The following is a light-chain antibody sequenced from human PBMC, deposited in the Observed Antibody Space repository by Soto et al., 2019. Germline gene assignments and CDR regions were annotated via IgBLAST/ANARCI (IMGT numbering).Light chain of an antibody. J-gene: IGKJ1*01. CDR2: GAS. CDR3: QQYGSSQS. Sequence: EMVLTQSPGTLSLSPGERATLSCRASQSVSSSYLAWYQQKPGQSPRLLIYGASNRATGIPDRFSGSGSGTDFTLTISRLEPEDFAVYYCQQYGSSQSFGQATKVEIK. CDR1: QSVSSSY. V-gene: IGKV3-20*01.